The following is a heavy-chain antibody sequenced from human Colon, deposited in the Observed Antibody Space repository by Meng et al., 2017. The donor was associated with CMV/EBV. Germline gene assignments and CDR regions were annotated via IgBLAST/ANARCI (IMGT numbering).Heavy chain of an antibody. CDR1: GFSFTTYW. D-gene: IGHD3-22*01. Sequence: GGSLRLSCGVSGFSFTTYWMSWVRQAPGKGLEWVANIKEDGSEKHYVDSVKGRFIISRDNAKNSLYLQMNSLRADDTAVYYCVRDNARVQGNIPILVVPQGFDYWGQGTVVTVSS. J-gene: IGHJ4*02. CDR2: IKEDGSEK. CDR3: VRDNARVQGNIPILVVPQGFDY. V-gene: IGHV3-7*01.